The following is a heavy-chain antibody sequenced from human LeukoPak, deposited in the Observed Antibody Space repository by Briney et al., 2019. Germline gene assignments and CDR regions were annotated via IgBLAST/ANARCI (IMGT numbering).Heavy chain of an antibody. D-gene: IGHD3-16*01. V-gene: IGHV3-66*01. Sequence: GGSLRLSCAASGFTFSSYSMNWVRQAPGKGLEWVSVLYSGGGAYYADSVKDRFTISRDYSQNTLLLQMNSLRAEDTAVYYCARDVRGTAQDFDYWGQGTLVTVSS. CDR3: ARDVRGTAQDFDY. J-gene: IGHJ4*02. CDR2: LYSGGGA. CDR1: GFTFSSYS.